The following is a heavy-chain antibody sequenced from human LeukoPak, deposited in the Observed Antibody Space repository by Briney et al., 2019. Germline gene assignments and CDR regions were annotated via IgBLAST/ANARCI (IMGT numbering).Heavy chain of an antibody. Sequence: GASVKVSCKASGYTFNGYYKHWVRQAPGQGLEWMGWINPNSGGTNYAQKFQGRVTMTRDTSISTAYMELSRLRSDDTAVYYCAREGSSSGGFDYWGQGTLVTVSS. CDR2: INPNSGGT. CDR1: GYTFNGYY. V-gene: IGHV1-2*02. D-gene: IGHD6-6*01. J-gene: IGHJ4*02. CDR3: AREGSSSGGFDY.